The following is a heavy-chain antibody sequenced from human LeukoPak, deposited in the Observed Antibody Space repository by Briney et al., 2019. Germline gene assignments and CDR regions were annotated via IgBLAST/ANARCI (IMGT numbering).Heavy chain of an antibody. J-gene: IGHJ4*02. CDR3: ARTGVGGYEVFDY. CDR1: GYTFTSYD. D-gene: IGHD5-12*01. CDR2: MNPNSGNT. V-gene: IGHV1-8*01. Sequence: ASVKVSCKASGYTFTSYDINWVRQATGQGLEWMGWMNPNSGNTGYAQKFQGRVTMTTDTSTSTAYMELRSLRSDDTAVYYCARTGVGGYEVFDYWGQGTLVTVSS.